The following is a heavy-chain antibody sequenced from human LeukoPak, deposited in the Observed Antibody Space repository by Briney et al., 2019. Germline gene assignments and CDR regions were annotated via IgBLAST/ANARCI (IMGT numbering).Heavy chain of an antibody. Sequence: TSETLSLTCGLSVGSISSVNWWSWVRQSPGKGLEWIGEIYHNGTPNYNPSLKSRVTISADTLKNHFSLKLTSVTAADAAVYYCATAPILRGEGGEHYRYGMDVWGQGTTVIVSS. CDR3: ATAPILRGEGGEHYRYGMDV. J-gene: IGHJ6*02. CDR1: VGSISSVNW. CDR2: IYHNGTP. D-gene: IGHD2-2*02. V-gene: IGHV4/OR15-8*01.